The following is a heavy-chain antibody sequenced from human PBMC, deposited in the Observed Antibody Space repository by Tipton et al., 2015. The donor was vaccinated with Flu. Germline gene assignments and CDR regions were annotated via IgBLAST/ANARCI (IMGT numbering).Heavy chain of an antibody. J-gene: IGHJ2*01. V-gene: IGHV4-59*01. CDR1: GGSISSYY. CDR3: ARVSSSSSWSQDWYFDL. D-gene: IGHD6-13*01. Sequence: TLSLTCTVSGGSISSYYWSWIRQPPGKGLEWIGYIYYSGSTNYNPSLKSRVTISVDTSKNQFSLKLSSVTAADTAVYYCARVSSSSSWSQDWYFDLWGRGTQVTVSS. CDR2: IYYSGST.